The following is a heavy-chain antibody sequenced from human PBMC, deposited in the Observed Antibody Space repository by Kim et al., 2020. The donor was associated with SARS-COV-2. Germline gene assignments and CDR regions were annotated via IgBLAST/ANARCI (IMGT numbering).Heavy chain of an antibody. CDR2: IYYSGST. Sequence: SETLSLTCTVSGGSISSSSYYWGWIRQPPGKGLEWIGSIYYSGSTYYNPSLKSRVTISVDTSQNQFSLKLSSVTAADTAVYYCARIAGNRLRYFDWLLSLFDYWGQGTLVTVSS. CDR3: ARIAGNRLRYFDWLLSLFDY. J-gene: IGHJ4*02. V-gene: IGHV4-39*01. D-gene: IGHD3-9*01. CDR1: GGSISSSSYY.